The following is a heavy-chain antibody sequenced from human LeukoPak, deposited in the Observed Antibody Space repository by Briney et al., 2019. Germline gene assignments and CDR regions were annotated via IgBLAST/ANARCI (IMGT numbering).Heavy chain of an antibody. CDR1: GGSISTYY. Sequence: SETLSLTCTVSGGSISTYYWSWIRQPPGKGLEWIGYIYYSGSSNYNPSLKSRVTISVDSSKNQFSLKLNSVTAADTAVYYCATKTAPPRRVDSSDIWGQGTMVTVSS. CDR2: IYYSGSS. D-gene: IGHD5-18*01. CDR3: ATKTAPPRRVDSSDI. V-gene: IGHV4-59*13. J-gene: IGHJ3*02.